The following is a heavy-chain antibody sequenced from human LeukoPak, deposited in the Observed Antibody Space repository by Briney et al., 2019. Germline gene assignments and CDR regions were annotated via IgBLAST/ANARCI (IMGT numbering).Heavy chain of an antibody. Sequence: SETLSLTCTVSGGSISSHYWSWIRQPPGKGLEWIGEINHRGSTNYNPSLKSRVTLSVDTSKNQFSLRLGSVTAADTAVYYCARAGYSSGWYGAFDYWGQGTLVPVSS. D-gene: IGHD6-19*01. J-gene: IGHJ4*02. CDR2: INHRGST. V-gene: IGHV4-34*01. CDR1: GGSISSHY. CDR3: ARAGYSSGWYGAFDY.